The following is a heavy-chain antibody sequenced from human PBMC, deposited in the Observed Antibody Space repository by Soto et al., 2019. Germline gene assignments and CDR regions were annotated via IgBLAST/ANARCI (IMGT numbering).Heavy chain of an antibody. CDR1: GFTFSSYA. V-gene: IGHV3-23*01. J-gene: IGHJ1*01. CDR2: ISGSGGST. CDR3: AKGKGYDSSGYYYRHAEYFQH. D-gene: IGHD3-22*01. Sequence: GGSLRLSCAASGFTFSSYAMSWVRQAPGKGLEWVSAISGSGGSTYYADSVKGRFTISRDNSKNTLYLQMNSLRAEDTAVYYCAKGKGYDSSGYYYRHAEYFQHWGQGTLVTVSS.